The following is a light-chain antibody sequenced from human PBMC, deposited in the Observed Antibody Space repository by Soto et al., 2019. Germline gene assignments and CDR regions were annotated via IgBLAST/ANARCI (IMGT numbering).Light chain of an antibody. J-gene: IGKJ1*01. V-gene: IGKV1-5*03. CDR2: EAS. CDR3: QQYNGYWT. CDR1: QSISGS. Sequence: DIQMTQSPSTLSASVGDRVTITCRASQSISGSLAWYQQKPGKAPKLLIYEASNLKSAVPTRFSGSGSGTEYTLTFSSLQPDDSESYYCQQYNGYWTFGQGTRVEIK.